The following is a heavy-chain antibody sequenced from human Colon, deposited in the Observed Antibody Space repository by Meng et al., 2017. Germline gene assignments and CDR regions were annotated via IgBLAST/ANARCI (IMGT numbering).Heavy chain of an antibody. V-gene: IGHV4-59*01. D-gene: IGHD2-15*01. CDR1: RGYISGNY. Sequence: QWHHHGPGPVLVKPSETLSLTFTVSRGYISGNYLSWIRQSPGRGLEWIAYIYYTGSTNYNPSFKSRATISVDTSKNQFSLNLASVTAADTAVYYCAKYDRPPYCFEYWGQGTLVTVSS. CDR3: AKYDRPPYCFEY. J-gene: IGHJ4*02. CDR2: IYYTGST.